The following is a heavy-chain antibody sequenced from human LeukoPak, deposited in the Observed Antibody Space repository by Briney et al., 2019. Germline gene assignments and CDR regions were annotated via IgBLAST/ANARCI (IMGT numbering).Heavy chain of an antibody. J-gene: IGHJ4*02. V-gene: IGHV4-61*02. CDR1: GGSISSGTYY. Sequence: SETLSLTCTVSGGSISSGTYYWSWIRQPAGKGLEWIGRIYKSGSTNYNPSLKSRVTISVDTPKNQFSLKLSSVTAADTAVYYCARTEPSSSWYYFDYWGQGTLVTVSS. CDR2: IYKSGST. CDR3: ARTEPSSSWYYFDY. D-gene: IGHD6-13*01.